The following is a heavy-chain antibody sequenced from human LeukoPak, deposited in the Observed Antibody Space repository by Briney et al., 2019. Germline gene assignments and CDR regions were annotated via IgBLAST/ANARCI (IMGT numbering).Heavy chain of an antibody. Sequence: PGGSLRLSCAASGFTFSDYYMSWIRQAPGKGLEWVSYISSSGRTIYYADSVKGRFTISRDNAKNSLYLQMNSLRAEDTAVYFCARRRYNWNAIDYWGQGTLVTVSS. CDR1: GFTFSDYY. D-gene: IGHD1-20*01. CDR3: ARRRYNWNAIDY. CDR2: ISSSGRTI. V-gene: IGHV3-11*01. J-gene: IGHJ4*02.